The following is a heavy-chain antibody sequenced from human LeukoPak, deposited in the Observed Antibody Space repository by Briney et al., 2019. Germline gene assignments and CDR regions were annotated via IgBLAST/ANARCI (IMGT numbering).Heavy chain of an antibody. CDR3: AKDRAGRTGWYYFDS. J-gene: IGHJ4*02. CDR1: GFTFSSYA. D-gene: IGHD6-19*01. Sequence: PGGSLRLSCAASGFTFSSYAMSWARQAPGKGLEWVSAISGSGGSTYYADSAKGRFTISRDNSKNTLYLQMNSLRAEDTAGYFCAKDRAGRTGWYYFDSWGQGTLVTVSA. CDR2: ISGSGGST. V-gene: IGHV3-23*01.